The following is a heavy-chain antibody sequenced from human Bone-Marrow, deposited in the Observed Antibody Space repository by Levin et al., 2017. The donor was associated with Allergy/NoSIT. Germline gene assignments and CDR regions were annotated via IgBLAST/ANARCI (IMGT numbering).Heavy chain of an antibody. CDR3: ARERGAGRRGYDYNRGGRAHTMDV. CDR2: IYSTGSA. V-gene: IGHV4-59*01. Sequence: GSLRLSCAASGFPLRDYGMHWVRQSPGKGLEWIGLIYSTGSATSTPSLQSRLTMALDTSKNQISLTLRSVTTADTAIYFCARERGAGRRGYDYNRGGRAHTMDVWGPGTTVIVSS. CDR1: GFPLRDYG. J-gene: IGHJ6*02. D-gene: IGHD3-22*01.